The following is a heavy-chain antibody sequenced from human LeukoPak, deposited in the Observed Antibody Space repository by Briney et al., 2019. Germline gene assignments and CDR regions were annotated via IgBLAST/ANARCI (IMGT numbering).Heavy chain of an antibody. CDR3: ARDLTVVAADHYFHY. V-gene: IGHV3-30*04. CDR2: ISSDGRNK. J-gene: IGHJ4*02. Sequence: GGSLRLSCAASGFTFSSYPMHWVRQAPGKGLEWVAVISSDGRNKYYADSVKGRFTLSRDNSNNMLHLQMNSLRTEDTGVYFCARDLTVVAADHYFHYWGQGTLVTVSS. D-gene: IGHD6-13*01. CDR1: GFTFSSYP.